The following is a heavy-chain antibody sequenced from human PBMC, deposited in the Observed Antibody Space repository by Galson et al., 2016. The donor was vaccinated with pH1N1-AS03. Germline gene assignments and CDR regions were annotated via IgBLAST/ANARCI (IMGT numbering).Heavy chain of an antibody. J-gene: IGHJ6*02. CDR2: INAGNGNT. V-gene: IGHV1-3*01. CDR1: GYTFTSYA. CDR3: ARDRGSGYDLFDYYYGMDV. D-gene: IGHD5-12*01. Sequence: SVKVSCKASGYTFTSYAMHWVRQAPGQRLEWMGWINAGNGNTKYSQKFQGRVTITRDTSERTAYMELSSLRSEDTAVYYCARDRGSGYDLFDYYYGMDVWGQGTTVTVSS.